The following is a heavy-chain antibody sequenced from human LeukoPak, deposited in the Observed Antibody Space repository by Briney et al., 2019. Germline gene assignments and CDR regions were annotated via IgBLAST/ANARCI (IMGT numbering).Heavy chain of an antibody. V-gene: IGHV3-30-3*01. Sequence: GGSLRLSCAASRFTFSSYAMHWVRQAPGKGLEWVAVISYDGSNKYYADSVKGRFTISRDNSKNTLYLQMNSLRAEDTAVYYCARDPLGDATYYFDYWGQGTLVTVFS. D-gene: IGHD3-16*01. J-gene: IGHJ4*02. CDR1: RFTFSSYA. CDR3: ARDPLGDATYYFDY. CDR2: ISYDGSNK.